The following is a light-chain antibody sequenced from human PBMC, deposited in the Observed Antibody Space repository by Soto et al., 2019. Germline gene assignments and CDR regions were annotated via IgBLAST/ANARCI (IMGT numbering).Light chain of an antibody. CDR3: SSYTSSSTPV. Sequence: QSALTQPASVSGSPGQSITISCTRTSSDVGGYNYVSWYQQHPGKAPKLMIYEVSNRPSGVSNRFSGSKSGNTASLTISGLQAEDEADYYCSSYTSSSTPVFGGGTQLTVL. CDR1: SSDVGGYNY. CDR2: EVS. J-gene: IGLJ2*01. V-gene: IGLV2-14*01.